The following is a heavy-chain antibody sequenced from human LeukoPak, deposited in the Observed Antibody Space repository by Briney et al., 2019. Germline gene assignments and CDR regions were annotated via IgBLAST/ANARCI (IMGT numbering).Heavy chain of an antibody. CDR2: IYSGGST. Sequence: PGGSLRLSCAASGFTVSSNYMSWVPEAPGKGLEWGSLIYSGGSTYYADSVKGRFTISRDNSKNTLYLQMNSLRAEDTAVYYCATGEEYDSSGCAAYWGQGTLVTVPS. CDR1: GFTVSSNY. D-gene: IGHD3-22*01. J-gene: IGHJ4*02. CDR3: ATGEEYDSSGCAAY. V-gene: IGHV3-66*01.